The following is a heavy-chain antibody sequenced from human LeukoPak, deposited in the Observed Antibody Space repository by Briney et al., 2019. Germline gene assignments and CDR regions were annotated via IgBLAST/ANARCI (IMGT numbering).Heavy chain of an antibody. CDR3: AKNWNYCDY. CDR2: ISWNSGNI. J-gene: IGHJ4*02. CDR1: GFTFADYA. D-gene: IGHD1-7*01. V-gene: IGHV3-9*01. Sequence: GGSLRLSCAASGFTFADYAMHWVRQTPGKGLEWVSGISWNSGNIDYADSVKGRFTISRDNAKNSLYLQMNSLRAEDTAVYYCAKNWNYCDYWGQGTLVTVSS.